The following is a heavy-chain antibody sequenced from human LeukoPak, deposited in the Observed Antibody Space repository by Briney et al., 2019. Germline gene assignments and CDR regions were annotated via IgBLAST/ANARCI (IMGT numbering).Heavy chain of an antibody. D-gene: IGHD1-1*01. CDR3: ARRVDEARPSSERNWLDP. CDR2: IYGSGST. Sequence: PSETLSLTCIVSGDSINSYSWNWIRQSPAKGLEWIGRIYGSGSTMYNPSLRSRVTLLVDTSNNQFSLKLSSVTAADTAIYYCARRVDEARPSSERNWLDPWGQGTLVTVSP. V-gene: IGHV4-59*08. CDR1: GDSINSYS. J-gene: IGHJ5*02.